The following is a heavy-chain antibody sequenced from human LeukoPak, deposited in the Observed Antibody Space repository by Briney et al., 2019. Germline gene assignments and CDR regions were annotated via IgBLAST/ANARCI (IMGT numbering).Heavy chain of an antibody. CDR3: ARVGYYYHY. V-gene: IGHV3-7*01. D-gene: IGHD3-22*01. Sequence: PGGSLRLSCAASGFTFSSYWVSWVRQAPGKGLEWVATIKQDGSEKDFVDSVKGRFTISRDNAKNSLYLQMNSLRAEDTALYYCARVGYYYHYWGQGTLVTVSS. J-gene: IGHJ4*02. CDR2: IKQDGSEK. CDR1: GFTFSSYW.